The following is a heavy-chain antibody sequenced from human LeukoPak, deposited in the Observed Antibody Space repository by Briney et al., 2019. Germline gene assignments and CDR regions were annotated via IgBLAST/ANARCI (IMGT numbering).Heavy chain of an antibody. CDR3: AKGGVFYRPLDY. Sequence: SETLSLTCTVSGGSISSGGYYWGWIRQPPGKGLEWIGNIYYTGRTYYSPSLKSRVTISVDTSKNQFSLRLASVTAADTAVYYCAKGGVFYRPLDYSGQGTLVTVSS. D-gene: IGHD3-16*01. CDR2: IYYTGRT. V-gene: IGHV4-39*07. J-gene: IGHJ4*02. CDR1: GGSISSGGYY.